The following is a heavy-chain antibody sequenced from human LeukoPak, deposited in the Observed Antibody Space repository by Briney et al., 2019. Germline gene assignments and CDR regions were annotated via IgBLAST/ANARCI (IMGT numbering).Heavy chain of an antibody. CDR3: AREGLRTERSDTDAFDI. CDR2: IIPIFGTA. V-gene: IGHV1-69*05. CDR1: GGTFSSYA. J-gene: IGHJ3*02. Sequence: SSVKVSCKASGGTFSSYAISWVRQAPGQGLEWMGRIIPIFGTANYAQKFQGRVTITTDESTSTAYMELSSLRSEDTAVYYCAREGLRTERSDTDAFDIWGQGTMVTVSS. D-gene: IGHD3-3*01.